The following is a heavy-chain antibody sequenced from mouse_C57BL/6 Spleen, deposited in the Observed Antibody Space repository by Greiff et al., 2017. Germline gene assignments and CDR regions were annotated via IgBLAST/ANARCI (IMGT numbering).Heavy chain of an antibody. J-gene: IGHJ1*03. CDR1: GYAFTNYL. CDR3: ARGPNGSSSYWYFDV. Sequence: VQLQQSGAELVRPGTSVKVSCKASGYAFTNYLIEWVKQRPGQGLEWIGVINPGSGGTNYNEKFKGKATLTADKSSSTAYMQLSSLTSEDSAVXFCARGPNGSSSYWYFDVWGTGTTVTVSS. D-gene: IGHD1-1*01. V-gene: IGHV1-54*01. CDR2: INPGSGGT.